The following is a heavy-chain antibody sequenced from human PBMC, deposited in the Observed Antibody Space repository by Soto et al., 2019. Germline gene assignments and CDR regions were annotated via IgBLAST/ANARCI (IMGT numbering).Heavy chain of an antibody. CDR1: GGTFSSYA. CDR2: IIPIFGTA. Sequence: SVKVSCKASGGTFSSYAISWVRQAPGQGLEWMGGIIPIFGTANYAQKFQGRVTITADESTSTAYMELSSLRSEDTAVYYCARGELRFDAFDYWGQGTLVTVSS. D-gene: IGHD3-3*01. V-gene: IGHV1-69*13. J-gene: IGHJ4*02. CDR3: ARGELRFDAFDY.